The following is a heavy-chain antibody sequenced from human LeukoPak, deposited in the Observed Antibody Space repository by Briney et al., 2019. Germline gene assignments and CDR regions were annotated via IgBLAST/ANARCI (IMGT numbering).Heavy chain of an antibody. V-gene: IGHV4-4*07. CDR1: GGSISSYY. J-gene: IGHJ2*01. D-gene: IGHD6-19*01. CDR3: ARCSYSSGCYWYFDL. Sequence: PSETLSLTCTVSGGSISSYYWSWIRQPAGKGLEWIGRIYTSGSTNYNSSLKSRVTMSVDTSKNQFSLKLSSVTAADTAVYYCARCSYSSGCYWYFDLWGRGTLVTVSS. CDR2: IYTSGST.